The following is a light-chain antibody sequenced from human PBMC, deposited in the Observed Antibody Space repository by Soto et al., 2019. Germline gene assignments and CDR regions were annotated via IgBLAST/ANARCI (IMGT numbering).Light chain of an antibody. Sequence: QSALTQPASVSGSPGQSITISCTGTSSDVGGYNYVSWYQHHPGKAPKLMIYEVSNRPSGVSNRFSGSKSGNTASLTISGLHTEDEADYYCSSHTTSSTQVFGGGTKVTVL. CDR2: EVS. CDR1: SSDVGGYNY. J-gene: IGLJ3*02. CDR3: SSHTTSSTQV. V-gene: IGLV2-14*01.